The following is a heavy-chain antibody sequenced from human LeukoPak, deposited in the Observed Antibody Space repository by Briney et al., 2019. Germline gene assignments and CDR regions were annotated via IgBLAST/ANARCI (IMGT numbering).Heavy chain of an antibody. CDR3: ARAVPSTEGY. Sequence: GGSLRLSCAASGFNFNTYWMTWVRQAPGKGLEWVASLNEDGNRKYYVDSVKGRFTISRDNARKSLYLEMNSLRAEDTAVYYCARAVPSTEGYWGQGTLVTVSS. J-gene: IGHJ4*02. CDR2: LNEDGNRK. V-gene: IGHV3-7*03. CDR1: GFNFNTYW.